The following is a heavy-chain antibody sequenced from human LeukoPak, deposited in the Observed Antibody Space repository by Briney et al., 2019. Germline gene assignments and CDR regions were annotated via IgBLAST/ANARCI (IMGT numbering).Heavy chain of an antibody. CDR3: ARGPYYDFWTVNIPTNNWFDP. Sequence: SETLSLTCTVSGYSISSNYDWGWIRQPRGKGLEWIGSVYHTGNTYYNPSLKSRVTISVDTSKNQFSLKLTSATAADTAVYYCARGPYYDFWTVNIPTNNWFDPWGQGTLVTVSS. J-gene: IGHJ5*02. CDR1: GYSISSNYD. D-gene: IGHD3/OR15-3a*01. V-gene: IGHV4-38-2*02. CDR2: VYHTGNT.